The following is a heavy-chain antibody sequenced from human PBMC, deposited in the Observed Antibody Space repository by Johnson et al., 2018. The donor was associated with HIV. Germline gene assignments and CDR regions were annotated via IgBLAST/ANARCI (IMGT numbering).Heavy chain of an antibody. CDR2: IYCGGST. Sequence: EVQLVESGGGLIQPGGSLRLSCAASGFTVSSNYMSWVRQAPGKGLEWVSVIYCGGSTYYADSVKGRFTITRDNSTNKMYLQMNRRRTDDTAVYYRAGAVEHDAFDIWGQGTMVTVSS. CDR1: GFTVSSNY. CDR3: AGAVEHDAFDI. J-gene: IGHJ3*02. D-gene: IGHD1-26*01. V-gene: IGHV3-53*01.